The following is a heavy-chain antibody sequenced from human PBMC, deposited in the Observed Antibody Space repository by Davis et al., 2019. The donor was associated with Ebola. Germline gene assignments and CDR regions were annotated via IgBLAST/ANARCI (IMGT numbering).Heavy chain of an antibody. CDR3: ARGELRFDSLQTSWYYYYGMDV. Sequence: AASVKVSCKASGYTFTSYAIHWVRQAPGQRLEWMGWINAGNGNTKYSQKFQGRVTITRDTSASTAYMELSSLRSEDTAVYYCARGELRFDSLQTSWYYYYGMDVWGQGTTVTVSS. CDR2: INAGNGNT. J-gene: IGHJ6*02. D-gene: IGHD3-10*01. CDR1: GYTFTSYA. V-gene: IGHV1-3*01.